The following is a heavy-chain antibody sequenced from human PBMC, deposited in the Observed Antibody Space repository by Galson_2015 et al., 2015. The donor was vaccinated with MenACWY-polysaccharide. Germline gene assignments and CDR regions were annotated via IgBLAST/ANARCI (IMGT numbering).Heavy chain of an antibody. J-gene: IGHJ3*02. D-gene: IGHD4-17*01. CDR1: GGSIGSYY. Sequence: ETLSLTCTVSGGSIGSYYWSWIRQPPGKGLEWIGYIYYSGSTNYNPSLKSRVTISVDTSKNQFSLKLSSVTAADTAVYYCARALGTTVTLDDAFDIWGQGTMVTVSS. V-gene: IGHV4-59*01. CDR2: IYYSGST. CDR3: ARALGTTVTLDDAFDI.